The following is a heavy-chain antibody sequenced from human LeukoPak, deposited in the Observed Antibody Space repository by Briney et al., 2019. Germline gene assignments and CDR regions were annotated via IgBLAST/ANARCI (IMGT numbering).Heavy chain of an antibody. Sequence: SETLSLTCAVYGGSFSGYYWSWIRQPPGKGLEWIEEINHSGSTNYNPSLKSRVTISVDTSKNQFSLKLSSVTAADTAVYYCVRARGWLNYWGQGTLVTVSS. CDR1: GGSFSGYY. V-gene: IGHV4-34*01. J-gene: IGHJ4*02. CDR2: INHSGST. D-gene: IGHD3-22*01. CDR3: VRARGWLNY.